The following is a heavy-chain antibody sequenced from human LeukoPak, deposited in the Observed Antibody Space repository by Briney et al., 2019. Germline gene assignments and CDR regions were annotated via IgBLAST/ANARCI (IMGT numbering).Heavy chain of an antibody. CDR3: ARQGRNDRHFDY. Sequence: SETLSLTCTVSGGSISSYYWSWIRQPPGKGLEWIGYIYYSGSTNYNPSLKSRVTISVDTSKNQFSLKLSSVTAADTAVYYCARQGRNDRHFDYWGQGTLVTVSS. D-gene: IGHD1-1*01. CDR2: IYYSGST. V-gene: IGHV4-59*08. CDR1: GGSISSYY. J-gene: IGHJ4*02.